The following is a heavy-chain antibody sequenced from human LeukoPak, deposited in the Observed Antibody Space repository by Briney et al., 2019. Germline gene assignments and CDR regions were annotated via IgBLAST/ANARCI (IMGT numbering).Heavy chain of an antibody. CDR2: INHSGST. CDR3: ARGLYGDYDVGLDY. V-gene: IGHV4-34*01. Sequence: SETLSLTCAVYGGSFSGYYWSWIRQPPGKGLEWIGEINHSGSTNYNPSLKSRVTISVDTSENQFSLKLSSVTAADTAVYYCARGLYGDYDVGLDYWGQGTLVTVSS. D-gene: IGHD4-17*01. CDR1: GGSFSGYY. J-gene: IGHJ4*02.